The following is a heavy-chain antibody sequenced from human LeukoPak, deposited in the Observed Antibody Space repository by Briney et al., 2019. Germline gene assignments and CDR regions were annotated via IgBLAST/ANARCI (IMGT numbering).Heavy chain of an antibody. J-gene: IGHJ4*02. Sequence: PGGSLRLSCAVSGITLSNYGTAWVRQAPGKGLEWVASLSASGGGTSYADSVRGRFTISRDNAKNTLYLQMNSLRAEDTAVYFCAKRGVVIRVILVGFHKEAYYFDSWGQGVLVTVSS. V-gene: IGHV3-23*01. CDR3: AKRGVVIRVILVGFHKEAYYFDS. CDR1: GITLSNYG. CDR2: LSASGGGT. D-gene: IGHD3-22*01.